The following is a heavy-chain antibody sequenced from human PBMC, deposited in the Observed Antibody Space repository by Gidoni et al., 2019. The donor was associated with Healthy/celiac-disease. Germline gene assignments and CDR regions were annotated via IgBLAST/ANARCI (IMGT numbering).Heavy chain of an antibody. Sequence: QVQLVQSGAEVKKPGSSVKVSCKASGGPFSSYAISWVRQAPGQGLEWMGGIIPIFGTANYAQKFQGRVTITADESTSTAYMELSSLRSEDTAVYYCGLGGYFDWLGYSAFDIWGQGTMVTVSS. D-gene: IGHD3-9*01. CDR3: GLGGYFDWLGYSAFDI. CDR1: GGPFSSYA. J-gene: IGHJ3*02. CDR2: IIPIFGTA. V-gene: IGHV1-69*01.